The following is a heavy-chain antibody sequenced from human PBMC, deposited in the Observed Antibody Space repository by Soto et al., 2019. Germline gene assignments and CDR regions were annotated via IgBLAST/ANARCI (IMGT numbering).Heavy chain of an antibody. CDR3: ARNLLRYFDWPSRRDYYYYYMDV. J-gene: IGHJ6*03. D-gene: IGHD3-9*01. CDR2: IYYSGST. V-gene: IGHV4-59*08. CDR1: GGSISSYY. Sequence: SETLSLTCTVSGGSISSYYWSWIRQPPGKGLEWIGYIYYSGSTNYNPSLKSRVTISVDTSKNQFSLKLSSVTAADTAVYYCARNLLRYFDWPSRRDYYYYYMDVWGKGTTVTVSS.